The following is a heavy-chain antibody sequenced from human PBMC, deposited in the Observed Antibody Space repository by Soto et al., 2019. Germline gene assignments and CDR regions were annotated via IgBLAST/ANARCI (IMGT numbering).Heavy chain of an antibody. V-gene: IGHV1-18*01. CDR3: ASSVRSGGIFDY. J-gene: IGHJ4*02. D-gene: IGHD6-19*01. Sequence: QVQLVQSGAEVKKPGASVKVSCKASGYTFTSYGISWVRQAPGQGLEWMGWISAYNGNTNYAQKLQGRVTMTTDTAPSTAYMELRSLKSGDTGVYYCASSVRSGGIFDYWGQGTLVTVSS. CDR2: ISAYNGNT. CDR1: GYTFTSYG.